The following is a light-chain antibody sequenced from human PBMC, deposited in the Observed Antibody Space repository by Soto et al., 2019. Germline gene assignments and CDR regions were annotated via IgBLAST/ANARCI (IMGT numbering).Light chain of an antibody. V-gene: IGLV6-57*02. CDR2: DDN. Sequence: NFMLTQPHSVSESPGKTVTISCTGSSGSNASNYVQWYQQRPGSAPTTVIYDDNQRPSGVPDRFSGSVDSSSNSASLTISGLKTEDEADYYCQSSDDSDPYVFGSGTKLTVL. CDR1: SGSNASNY. CDR3: QSSDDSDPYV. J-gene: IGLJ1*01.